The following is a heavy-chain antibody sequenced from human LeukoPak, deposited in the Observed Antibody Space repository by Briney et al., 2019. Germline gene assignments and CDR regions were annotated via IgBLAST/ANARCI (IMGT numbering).Heavy chain of an antibody. CDR1: RFTSTLAY. CDR2: ISSSGSTI. CDR3: ARDRRHLRGYFDL. V-gene: IGHV3-11*01. J-gene: IGHJ2*01. Sequence: PGGSLRLSCAASRFTSTLAYTSCSRQAPGKGLEWVSYISSSGSTIYYADSVKGRFTISRDNAKNSLYLQMNSLRAEDTAVYYCARDRRHLRGYFDLWGRGTLVTVSS.